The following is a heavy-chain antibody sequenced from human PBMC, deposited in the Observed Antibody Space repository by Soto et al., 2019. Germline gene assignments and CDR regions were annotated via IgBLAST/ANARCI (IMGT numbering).Heavy chain of an antibody. CDR1: GFTFSDYY. V-gene: IGHV3-11*01. CDR3: ARNIAAAGSSAYYYYMDV. Sequence: GGSLRLSCAASGFTFSDYYMSWIRQAPGKGLEWVSYISSSGSTIYYADSVKGRFTISRDNAKNSLYLQMNSLRAEDTAVYYCARNIAAAGSSAYYYYMDVWGKGTTVTVSS. D-gene: IGHD6-13*01. J-gene: IGHJ6*03. CDR2: ISSSGSTI.